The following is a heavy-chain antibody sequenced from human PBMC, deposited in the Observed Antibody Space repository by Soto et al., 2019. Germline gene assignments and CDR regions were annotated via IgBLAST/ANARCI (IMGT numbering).Heavy chain of an antibody. CDR1: GGTFSSYA. Sequence: ASVKVSCKASGGTFSSYAISWVRQAPGQGLEWMGGIIPIFGTANYAQKFQGRVTITADESTSTAYMELSSLRSEDTAVYYCARGSYYDSSGYYSSVDPWGQGTLVTVSS. J-gene: IGHJ5*02. CDR2: IIPIFGTA. CDR3: ARGSYYDSSGYYSSVDP. D-gene: IGHD3-22*01. V-gene: IGHV1-69*13.